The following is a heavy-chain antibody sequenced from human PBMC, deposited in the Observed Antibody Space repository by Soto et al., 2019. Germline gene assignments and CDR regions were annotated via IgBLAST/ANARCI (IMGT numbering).Heavy chain of an antibody. Sequence: PSETLSLTCTVSGGSISSGGYYWSWIRQHPGKGLEWIGYIYYSGSTYYNPSLKSRVTISRDNAKNSLYLQMNSLRAEDTAVYYCARDYSSYGPFDYWGQGTLVTVSS. CDR2: IYYSGST. V-gene: IGHV4-31*03. D-gene: IGHD5-18*01. CDR3: ARDYSSYGPFDY. J-gene: IGHJ4*02. CDR1: GGSISSGGYY.